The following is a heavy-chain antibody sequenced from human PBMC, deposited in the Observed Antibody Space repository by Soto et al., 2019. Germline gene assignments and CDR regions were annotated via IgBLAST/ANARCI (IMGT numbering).Heavy chain of an antibody. CDR3: ARARSSWAQTTYDY. J-gene: IGHJ4*02. V-gene: IGHV3-21*01. D-gene: IGHD6-13*01. CDR1: GFTFSSYS. Sequence: EVQLVESGGGLVKPGGSLRLSCAASGFTFSSYSMNWVRQAPGKGLEWVSSISSSSSYIYYADSVKGRFTISRDNAKNSLYLQMNSLRAEDTALYYCARARSSWAQTTYDYWGQGTLVTVSS. CDR2: ISSSSSYI.